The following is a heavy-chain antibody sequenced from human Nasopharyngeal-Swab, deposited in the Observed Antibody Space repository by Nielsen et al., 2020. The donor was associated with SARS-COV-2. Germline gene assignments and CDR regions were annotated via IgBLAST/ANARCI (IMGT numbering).Heavy chain of an antibody. CDR1: GITFSNAW. V-gene: IGHV3-73*01. J-gene: IGHJ4*02. CDR3: TTDFYFDY. CDR2: IGDKDHNYAT. Sequence: GESLKISCAASGITFSNAWMSWVRQASGKGLEWVGRIGDKDHNYATTHGASVQGRFTISRDDSKNTAFLQMDSLKTEDTALYYCTTDFYFDYWGQGTLVTVSS.